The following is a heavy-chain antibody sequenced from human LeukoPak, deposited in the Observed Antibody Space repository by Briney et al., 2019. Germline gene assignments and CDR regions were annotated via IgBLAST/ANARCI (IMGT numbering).Heavy chain of an antibody. J-gene: IGHJ4*02. V-gene: IGHV1-2*02. Sequence: ASVKVSCKASGYTFTGHYMHWVRQAPGQGLEWMGWINPNSGGTNYAQKFQGRVTMTRDTSISTAYMELSRLRSDDTAVYYCARDRDQFASQEFDYWGQGTLVTVSS. CDR3: ARDRDQFASQEFDY. CDR1: GYTFTGHY. CDR2: INPNSGGT. D-gene: IGHD5-24*01.